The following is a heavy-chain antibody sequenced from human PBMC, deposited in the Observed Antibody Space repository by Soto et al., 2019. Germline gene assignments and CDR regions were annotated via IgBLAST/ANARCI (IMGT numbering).Heavy chain of an antibody. CDR2: IYYSGST. D-gene: IGHD3-3*01. CDR3: ARDSGGDFWSGYPNWFDP. Sequence: SETLSLTCTVSGGSVSSYYWSWIRQPPGKGLEWIGYIYYSGSTNYNPSLKSRVTISVDTSKNQFSLKLSSVTAADTAVYYCARDSGGDFWSGYPNWFDPWGQGTLVTVSS. V-gene: IGHV4-59*02. CDR1: GGSVSSYY. J-gene: IGHJ5*02.